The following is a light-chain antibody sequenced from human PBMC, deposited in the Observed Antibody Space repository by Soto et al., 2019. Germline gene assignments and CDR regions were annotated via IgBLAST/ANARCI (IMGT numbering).Light chain of an antibody. CDR3: AAWDESQSGYWV. CDR1: SSNIGSKY. V-gene: IGLV1-47*01. CDR2: KNN. J-gene: IGLJ3*02. Sequence: QSVLTQPPSASGTPGQRVTISCSGSSSNIGSKYVYWYQQLPGTAPKLLISKNNQRPSGVPDRFSGSKSGTSASLAISGLRSEDEADYYCAAWDESQSGYWVFGGGTKLTVL.